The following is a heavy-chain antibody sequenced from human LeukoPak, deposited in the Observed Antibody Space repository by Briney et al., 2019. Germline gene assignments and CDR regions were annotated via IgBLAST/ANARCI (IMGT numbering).Heavy chain of an antibody. J-gene: IGHJ4*02. CDR1: GGSINTYY. CDR2: IYYSGRT. V-gene: IGHV4-59*01. Sequence: SETLSLTCTVSGGSINTYYWSWIRQPPGKGLEWIGYIYYSGRTNYNPSLKSRVTISVDTSKNQFSLKLSSVTAADTAVYYCARSNGYSYGLFDYWGQGTLVTVSS. CDR3: ARSNGYSYGLFDY. D-gene: IGHD5-18*01.